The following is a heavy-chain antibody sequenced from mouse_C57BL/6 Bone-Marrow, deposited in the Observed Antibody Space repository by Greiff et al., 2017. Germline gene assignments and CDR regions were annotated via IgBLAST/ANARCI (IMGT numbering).Heavy chain of an antibody. CDR1: GFTFTDYY. J-gene: IGHJ1*03. D-gene: IGHD1-1*01. CDR3: ARYNYGSSYWYFDV. CDR2: IRNKANGYTT. V-gene: IGHV7-3*01. Sequence: EVKLMESGGGLVQPGGSLSLSCAASGFTFTDYYMSWVRQPPGKALEWLGFIRNKANGYTTDYSASVKGRFTISRDNSQIILYLQMNALRAEDSATYYCARYNYGSSYWYFDVWGTGTTVTVSS.